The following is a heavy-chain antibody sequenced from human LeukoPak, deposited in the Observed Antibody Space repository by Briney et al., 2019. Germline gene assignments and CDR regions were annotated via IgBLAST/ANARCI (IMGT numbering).Heavy chain of an antibody. J-gene: IGHJ4*02. D-gene: IGHD1-26*01. CDR1: GYTFTYYV. CDR2: INAYNGNT. CDR3: ARGEKPYDY. V-gene: IGHV1-18*01. Sequence: ASVKVSCKTSGYTFTYYVISWVRQAPGQGLEWMGWINAYNGNTNDAQKFQGRVTMTTDTSTSTAYMELRSLRSDDTAVYYCARGEKPYDYWGQGTLVSVSS.